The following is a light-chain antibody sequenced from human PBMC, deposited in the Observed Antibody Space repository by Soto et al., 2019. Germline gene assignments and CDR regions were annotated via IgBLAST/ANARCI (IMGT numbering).Light chain of an antibody. J-gene: IGLJ1*01. V-gene: IGLV2-23*01. CDR2: KGT. CDR1: DSDVGAYNS. Sequence: QSVLAQPASVSGSPGQSITISCTGTDSDVGAYNSVSWYQQHPHKAPRLIIYKGTRRPSGISYRFSGSTPGNAASLTISALQADDEADYFCCSSAPESTYVFGTGTKVTVL. CDR3: CSSAPESTYV.